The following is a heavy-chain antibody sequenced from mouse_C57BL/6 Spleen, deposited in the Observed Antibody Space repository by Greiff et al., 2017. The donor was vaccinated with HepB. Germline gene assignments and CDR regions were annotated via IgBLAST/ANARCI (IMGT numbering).Heavy chain of an antibody. J-gene: IGHJ3*01. D-gene: IGHD2-5*01. CDR1: GYAFSSSW. CDR3: ALYSNYAAY. V-gene: IGHV1-82*01. CDR2: IYPGDGDT. Sequence: QVQLQQSGPELVKPGASVKISCKASGYAFSSSWMNWVKQRPGKGLEWIGRIYPGDGDTNYNGKFKGKATLTADKSSSSAYMQLSSLTSKDSAVYFCALYSNYAAYWGQGTLVTVSA.